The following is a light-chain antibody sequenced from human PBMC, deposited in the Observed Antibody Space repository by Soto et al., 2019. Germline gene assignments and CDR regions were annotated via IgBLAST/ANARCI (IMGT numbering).Light chain of an antibody. CDR3: QQYGSSGT. Sequence: EIVLTQSPGTPSLSPLERCTVCSTASHIFSNNYLAWYQQKPGQAPRLLIYGASNRATGIPDRFSGSGSGTDFTLTISRLEPEDFAVYYCQQYGSSGTFGQGTKVDIK. CDR2: GAS. V-gene: IGKV3-20*01. J-gene: IGKJ1*01. CDR1: HIFSNNY.